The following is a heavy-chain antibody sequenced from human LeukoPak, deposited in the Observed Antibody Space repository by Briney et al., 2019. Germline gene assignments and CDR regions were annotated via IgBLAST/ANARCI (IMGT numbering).Heavy chain of an antibody. D-gene: IGHD3-9*01. CDR1: GFTFSSYA. J-gene: IGHJ4*02. Sequence: GRSLRLSCAASGFTFSSYAMHWVRQAPGKGLEWVAVISYDGSNKYYADSVKGRFTISRDNSKNTLYLQMNSLRAEDTAVYYCARDSALYYDILTGYYDYWAREPWSPSPQ. CDR2: ISYDGSNK. V-gene: IGHV3-30*04. CDR3: ARDSALYYDILTGYYDY.